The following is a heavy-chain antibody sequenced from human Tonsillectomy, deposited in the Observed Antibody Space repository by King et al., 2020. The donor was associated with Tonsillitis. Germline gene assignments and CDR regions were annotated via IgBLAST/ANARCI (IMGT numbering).Heavy chain of an antibody. CDR1: GGSISSGGYY. J-gene: IGHJ4*02. CDR2: IYYSGST. D-gene: IGHD3-22*01. Sequence: VQLQESGPGLVKPSQTLSLTCTVSGGSISSGGYYWSWIRQHPGKGLEWIGYIYYSGSTYYNPSLKSRVTISVDTSKNQFSLKLSSVTAADTAVYYCARDRGGRTGRGHYDSSGNFDYWGQGTLVTVSS. CDR3: ARDRGGRTGRGHYDSSGNFDY. V-gene: IGHV4-31*03.